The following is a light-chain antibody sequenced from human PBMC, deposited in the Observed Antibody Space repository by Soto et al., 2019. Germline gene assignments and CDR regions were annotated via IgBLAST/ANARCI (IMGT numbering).Light chain of an antibody. CDR2: EVS. Sequence: QSALTQPASVFRAPGQSITISCTGTSSDVGSYTLVSWYQQHPGKAPKFIIFEVSQRPSGVSNRFSGSKSGNTASLTISGLQAEDEADYYCCSYAGSLTYVFGSGTKVTVL. CDR1: SSDVGSYTL. J-gene: IGLJ1*01. CDR3: CSYAGSLTYV. V-gene: IGLV2-23*02.